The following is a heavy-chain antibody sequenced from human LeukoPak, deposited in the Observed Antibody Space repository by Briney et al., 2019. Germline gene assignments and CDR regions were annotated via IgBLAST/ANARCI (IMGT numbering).Heavy chain of an antibody. V-gene: IGHV4-59*01. CDR2: IYYSGST. CDR1: GGSISSYY. Sequence: SETLSLTCTVSGGSISSYYWSWIRQPPGKGLEWIGYIYYSGSTNYNPSLKSRVTISVDTSKNQFSLKLRSVTAADTAVYYCAREDAQEGTNAFDIWGQGTLVTVSS. J-gene: IGHJ3*02. D-gene: IGHD2-2*01. CDR3: AREDAQEGTNAFDI.